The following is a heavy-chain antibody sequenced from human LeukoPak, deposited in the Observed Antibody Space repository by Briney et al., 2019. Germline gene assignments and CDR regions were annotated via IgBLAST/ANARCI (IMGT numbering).Heavy chain of an antibody. CDR3: ARGTYYYYYYGMDV. V-gene: IGHV1-2*06. D-gene: IGHD1/OR15-1a*01. J-gene: IGHJ6*02. CDR1: GYTFTAYH. Sequence: ASVKVSCKASGYTFTAYHMHWVRQAPGQGLEWMGRINPNSGDTNYAQKFQGRVTMTRDTSISTAYMELSRLRSDDTAVYYCARGTYYYYYYGMDVWGQGTTVTVSS. CDR2: INPNSGDT.